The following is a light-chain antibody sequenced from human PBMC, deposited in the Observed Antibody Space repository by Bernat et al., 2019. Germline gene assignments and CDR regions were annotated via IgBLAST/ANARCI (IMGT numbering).Light chain of an antibody. Sequence: SYELTQPPSVSVSPGQTARITCSGDALPRKFAYWYQQKSGQAPVLVIYEDLKRPSGIPERFSGSSSGTVATLTISGAQVEDEADYYCYSSDSSGSQWVFGGGTELTVL. CDR3: YSSDSSGSQWV. CDR1: ALPRKF. CDR2: EDL. J-gene: IGLJ3*02. V-gene: IGLV3-10*01.